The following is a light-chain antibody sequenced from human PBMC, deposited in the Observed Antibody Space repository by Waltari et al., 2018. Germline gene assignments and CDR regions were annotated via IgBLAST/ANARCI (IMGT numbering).Light chain of an antibody. CDR2: VNSDGSH. CDR1: SGHSSNV. V-gene: IGLV4-69*01. Sequence: QLVLTQSPSASASLGASVKLTCTLSSGHSSNVVAWHQQRPEKGPRYLMKVNSDGSHNKGDEVPDRFSGSSSGAERYLTISNLQSEDEADYYCQTGGHGTWVFGGGTKLTVL. J-gene: IGLJ3*02. CDR3: QTGGHGTWV.